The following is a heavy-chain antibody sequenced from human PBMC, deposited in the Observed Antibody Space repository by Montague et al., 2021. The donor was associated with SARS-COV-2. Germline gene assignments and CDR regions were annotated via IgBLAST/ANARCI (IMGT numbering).Heavy chain of an antibody. Sequence: SETLSLTCTASGGSISSSSYYWGWIRQPPGKGLEWIGSTYYSGSTYYNPSLKSRVTISVDTSKNQFSLKLSSVTAADTAVYYCAREGGWLSRGSYYFDYWGQGTLVTVSS. D-gene: IGHD3-22*01. J-gene: IGHJ4*02. CDR1: GGSISSSSYY. CDR3: AREGGWLSRGSYYFDY. CDR2: TYYSGST. V-gene: IGHV4-39*07.